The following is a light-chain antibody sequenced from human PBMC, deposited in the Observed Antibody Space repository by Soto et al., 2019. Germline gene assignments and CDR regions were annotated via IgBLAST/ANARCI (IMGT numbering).Light chain of an antibody. CDR2: GAS. CDR1: QSVSSSY. CDR3: QQYGSSPYT. V-gene: IGKV3-20*01. Sequence: EIVLTQSPGTLSLSPGERATLSCRASQSVSSSYLAWYQQKPGQAPRLLIYGASSRATGIPDRFSGRGSGTDFTLTISRLEPEDVAVYYCQQYGSSPYTFGPGTKLEIK. J-gene: IGKJ2*01.